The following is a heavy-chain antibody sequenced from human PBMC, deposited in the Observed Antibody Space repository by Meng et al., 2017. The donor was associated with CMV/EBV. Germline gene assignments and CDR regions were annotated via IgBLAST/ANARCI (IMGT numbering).Heavy chain of an antibody. J-gene: IGHJ3*02. D-gene: IGHD2-21*01. Sequence: GESLKISCAACGFTFSSYDMHWVRQATGKGLEWVSAIGTAGDTYYPGSVKGQFTISRDDSKNTAYLQMNSLKTEDTAVYYCTRHQFAYCGGDCSGDDAFDIWGQGTMVTVSS. CDR2: IGTAGDT. V-gene: IGHV3-13*03. CDR1: GFTFSSYD. CDR3: TRHQFAYCGGDCSGDDAFDI.